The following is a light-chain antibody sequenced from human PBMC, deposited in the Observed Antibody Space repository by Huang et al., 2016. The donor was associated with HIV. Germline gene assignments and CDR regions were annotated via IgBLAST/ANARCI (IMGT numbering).Light chain of an antibody. V-gene: IGKV3-11*01. CDR2: DAS. CDR1: QSVNSY. Sequence: ETVLTQSPATLSLSPGERATLSCRASQSVNSYLAWYQQKPGQTPRRRIYDASNRATGIPARFSGSGSGTDFTLTISSLEPEDFAVYYCQQRKYWPPITFGQGTRLEIK. J-gene: IGKJ5*01. CDR3: QQRKYWPPIT.